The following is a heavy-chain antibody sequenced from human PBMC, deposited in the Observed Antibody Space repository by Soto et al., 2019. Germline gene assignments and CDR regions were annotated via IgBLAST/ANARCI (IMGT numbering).Heavy chain of an antibody. D-gene: IGHD3-10*01. CDR2: ISSSGSTI. Sequence: GGSLRLSCAASGFTFSDYYMSWIRQAPGKGLEWVSYISSSGSTIYYADSVKGRFTISRGNAKNSLYLQMNSLRAEDTAVYYCARARYRLWFGESPVGYRFDPWGPGTLVTVSS. V-gene: IGHV3-11*01. CDR3: ARARYRLWFGESPVGYRFDP. CDR1: GFTFSDYY. J-gene: IGHJ5*02.